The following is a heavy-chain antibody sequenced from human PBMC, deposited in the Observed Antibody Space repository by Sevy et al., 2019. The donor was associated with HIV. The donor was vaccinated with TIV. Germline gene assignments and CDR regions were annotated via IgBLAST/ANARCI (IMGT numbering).Heavy chain of an antibody. CDR2: IKQDGSEK. D-gene: IGHD2-2*01. J-gene: IGHJ4*02. Sequence: GGSLRLSCAASGFTFSSYWMSWVRQAPGKGLEWVANIKQDGSEKYYVDSVKGRFTISRDNAKNSLYLQMNSLRAEDTAVYSCATEAAAAPDDYWGQGTLVTVSS. CDR3: ATEAAAAPDDY. V-gene: IGHV3-7*01. CDR1: GFTFSSYW.